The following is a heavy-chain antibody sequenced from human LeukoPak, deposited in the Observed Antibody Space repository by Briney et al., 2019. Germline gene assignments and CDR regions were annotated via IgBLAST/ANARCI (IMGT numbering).Heavy chain of an antibody. CDR2: INQDGSEE. D-gene: IGHD1-14*01. V-gene: IGHV3-7*01. J-gene: IGHJ4*02. Sequence: GGTLRLSCAASRFGFGAYWMTWVRQGPGNGLKWVASINQDGSEEYYVDSMRGRFTISRDNPKNSVFLQMNSLRADDTAVYYCARGAPGLTPYYFDYWGQGTLVTVSS. CDR1: RFGFGAYW. CDR3: ARGAPGLTPYYFDY.